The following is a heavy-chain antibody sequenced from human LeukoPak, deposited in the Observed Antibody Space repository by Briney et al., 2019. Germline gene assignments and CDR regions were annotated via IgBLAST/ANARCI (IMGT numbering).Heavy chain of an antibody. Sequence: GGSLRLSCAASGFTFSSYAMSWVRQAPGKGLEWVSAISGSGGRTYYADSVKGRFTISGDNSKNTLFLQMNSLRAEDTAVYYCAKDPKFYDCPRAFDIWGQGTMVTVSS. CDR2: ISGSGGRT. CDR3: AKDPKFYDCPRAFDI. D-gene: IGHD2-21*02. V-gene: IGHV3-23*01. J-gene: IGHJ3*02. CDR1: GFTFSSYA.